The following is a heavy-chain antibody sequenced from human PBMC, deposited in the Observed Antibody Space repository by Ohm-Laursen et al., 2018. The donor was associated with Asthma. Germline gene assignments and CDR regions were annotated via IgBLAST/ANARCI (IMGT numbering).Heavy chain of an antibody. V-gene: IGHV3-21*01. CDR3: ARIGPEWELPGREYSLHH. D-gene: IGHD1-26*01. CDR2: ISTASTFI. CDR1: GYTFSRYS. J-gene: IGHJ1*01. Sequence: SLRLSCAASGYTFSRYSIHWVRQVPGKGLEWVASISTASTFIYYADSVRGRFTTSRDNAKNSVHLQMNSLRAKDTALYYCARIGPEWELPGREYSLHHWGEGTLVTVSS.